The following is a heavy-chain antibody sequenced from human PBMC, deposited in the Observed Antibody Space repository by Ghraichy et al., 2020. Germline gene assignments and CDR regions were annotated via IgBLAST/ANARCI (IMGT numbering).Heavy chain of an antibody. CDR2: ISSSSSYT. V-gene: IGHV3-11*06. Sequence: LSLTCAASGFTFSDYYMSWIRQAPGKGLEWVSYISSSSSYTNYADSVKGRFTISRDNAKNSLYLQMNSLRAEDTAVYYCARSYGDYVDYWGQGTLVTVSS. D-gene: IGHD4-17*01. CDR1: GFTFSDYY. J-gene: IGHJ4*02. CDR3: ARSYGDYVDY.